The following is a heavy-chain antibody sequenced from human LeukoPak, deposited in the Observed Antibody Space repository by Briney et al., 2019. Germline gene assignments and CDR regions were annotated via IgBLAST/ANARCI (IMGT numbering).Heavy chain of an antibody. Sequence: SETLSLTCAVSGGSFSDYQWNWIRQSPGKGLEWLGEISHSGTTTYNPSLKSRVTISVDTSKNQFSLRLRSVTAADTAVYYCARESGFWSGYVDYWGQGTLVTVSS. CDR3: ARESGFWSGYVDY. D-gene: IGHD3-3*01. CDR2: ISHSGTT. J-gene: IGHJ4*02. V-gene: IGHV4-34*01. CDR1: GGSFSDYQ.